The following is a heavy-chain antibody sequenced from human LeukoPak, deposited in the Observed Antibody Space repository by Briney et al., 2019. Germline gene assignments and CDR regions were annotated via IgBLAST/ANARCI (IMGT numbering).Heavy chain of an antibody. CDR2: ISSSGSTI. V-gene: IGHV3-48*03. CDR1: GFTFSSYE. J-gene: IGHJ6*03. CDR3: ARGRLPVYYYYYMDV. Sequence: SGGSLRLSCAASGFTFSSYEMNWVRQAPGKGLEWVSYISSSGSTIYYADSVKGRFTISRDNAKNSLYLQMNSLRSEDMAVYYCARGRLPVYYYYYMDVWGKGTTVTVSS. D-gene: IGHD4-11*01.